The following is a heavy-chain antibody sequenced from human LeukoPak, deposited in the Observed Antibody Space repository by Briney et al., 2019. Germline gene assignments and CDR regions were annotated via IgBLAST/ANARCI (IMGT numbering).Heavy chain of an antibody. J-gene: IGHJ4*02. V-gene: IGHV3-48*03. CDR3: VRRESSGFFYYFDH. CDR2: ISGDGTTI. Sequence: GGSLRLSCEASGFIFSSHEMNWVRQSPGKGLEWLSYISGDGTTIYYEDSVKGRFTISRDNAKKSLSLQMNSLRVEDTAVYYCVRRESSGFFYYFDHWGQGVLVTVSS. CDR1: GFIFSSHE. D-gene: IGHD3-22*01.